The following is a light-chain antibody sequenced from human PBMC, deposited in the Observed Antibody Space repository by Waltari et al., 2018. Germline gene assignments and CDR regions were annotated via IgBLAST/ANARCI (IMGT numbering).Light chain of an antibody. CDR1: RSNIGDNY. Sequence: QSVLTQPPSASGTPGQRVTISCSGSRSNIGDNYVNWYQHLPGTAPKLLIFSNTQRPSGVRDRFSGSKSGTSASLAISGLRSEDEGDYYCAAWDDTLSHWVFGGGTKLTVL. J-gene: IGLJ3*02. V-gene: IGLV1-47*01. CDR3: AAWDDTLSHWV. CDR2: SNT.